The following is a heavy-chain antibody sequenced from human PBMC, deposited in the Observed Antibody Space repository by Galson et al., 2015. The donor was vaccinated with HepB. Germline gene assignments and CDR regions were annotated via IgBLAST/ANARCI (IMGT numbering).Heavy chain of an antibody. V-gene: IGHV5-10-1*01. D-gene: IGHD2-15*01. Sequence: QSGAEVKRPGESLRISCEASGYEFSSYSITWVRQMPEKGLEWMGRIDPTNSYSNYSPSFQGHVTMSVDKSINTAFLYWSSLKASDTATYYCARQGGGWYSGGNWFDSWGQGTQVTVSS. CDR3: ARQGGGWYSGGNWFDS. CDR2: IDPTNSYS. J-gene: IGHJ5*01. CDR1: GYEFSSYS.